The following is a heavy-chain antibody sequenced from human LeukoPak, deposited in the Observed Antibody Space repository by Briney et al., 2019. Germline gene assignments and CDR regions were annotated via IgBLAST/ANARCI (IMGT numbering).Heavy chain of an antibody. Sequence: QAGGSLRLSCAASGFTFSSYGMHWVRQAPGKGLEWVSYISSSGSTIYYADSVKGRFTISRDNVKKSLYLQMNSLRVEDTAVYYCASGVSASRYWGQGTLVTVSS. CDR3: ASGVSASRY. CDR1: GFTFSSYG. V-gene: IGHV3-48*04. J-gene: IGHJ4*02. CDR2: ISSSGSTI.